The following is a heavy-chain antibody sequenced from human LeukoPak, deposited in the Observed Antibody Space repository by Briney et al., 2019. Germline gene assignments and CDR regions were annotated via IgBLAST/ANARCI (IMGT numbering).Heavy chain of an antibody. D-gene: IGHD3-10*01. CDR2: ISSNGGSI. CDR1: GFTFSSYG. J-gene: IGHJ6*04. Sequence: PGGSLRLSCAASGFTFSSYGMHWVRQAPGKGLEYVSGISSNGGSIYYANSVKGRFTISRDNSKNTLNLQMGSLRAEDMAVYYCARDRAYHYGSGLDVRGKGTTVTVSS. CDR3: ARDRAYHYGSGLDV. V-gene: IGHV3-64*01.